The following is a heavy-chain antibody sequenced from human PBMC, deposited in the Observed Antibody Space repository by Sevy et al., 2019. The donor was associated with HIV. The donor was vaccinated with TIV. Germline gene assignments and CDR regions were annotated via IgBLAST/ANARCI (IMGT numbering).Heavy chain of an antibody. CDR3: ARTTPYYYYGMDV. D-gene: IGHD4-17*01. Sequence: SETLSLTCTVSDDSISGYYWSWIRQPPGKGLEWIGYIYYSGRTNYNPSLKSRATISADMSTNHFSLKLSSVTAADPAVYYCARTTPYYYYGMDVWGQGTTVTVSS. V-gene: IGHV4-59*01. CDR1: DDSISGYY. J-gene: IGHJ6*02. CDR2: IYYSGRT.